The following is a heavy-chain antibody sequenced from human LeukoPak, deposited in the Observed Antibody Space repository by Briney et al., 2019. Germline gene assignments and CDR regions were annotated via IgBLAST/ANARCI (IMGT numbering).Heavy chain of an antibody. CDR2: ISAYNGNT. D-gene: IGHD3-3*01. CDR1: GYTFTSYG. Sequence: GASVKVSCKASGYTFTSYGISWVRQAPGQGLEWMGWISAYNGNTNYAQKLQGRVTMTTDTSTSTAYMELRSLRSDDTAAYYCARDHDFWSGYPNNWFDPWGQGTLVTVSS. V-gene: IGHV1-18*01. CDR3: ARDHDFWSGYPNNWFDP. J-gene: IGHJ5*02.